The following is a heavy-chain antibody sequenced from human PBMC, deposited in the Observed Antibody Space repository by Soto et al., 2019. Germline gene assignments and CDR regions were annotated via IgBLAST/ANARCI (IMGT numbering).Heavy chain of an antibody. V-gene: IGHV3-23*01. CDR3: AKRATTVPTPGNYFDC. CDR1: GFTFSGYS. J-gene: IGHJ4*02. CDR2: LTSRGTT. Sequence: GGSLRLSCAASGFTFSGYSMTWVRQAPGRGLEWVSTLTSRGTTFYADSVKGRFTISRDNSKNTLSLQMHSLRTEDTALYYCAKRATTVPTPGNYFDCWGQGTLVTVSS. D-gene: IGHD2-15*01.